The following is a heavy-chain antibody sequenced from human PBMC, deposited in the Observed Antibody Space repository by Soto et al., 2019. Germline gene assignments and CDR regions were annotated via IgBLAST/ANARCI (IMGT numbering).Heavy chain of an antibody. D-gene: IGHD3-3*01. Sequence: ASVKVSCKTSGYTFTSFDINWVRQATGQGLEWMGWMNPNSGNTGYAQRFQGRLTMTRDTSISTAYMELSSLTSEDTAVYYCARAYDFWSGAPWGQGXLVTVYS. CDR3: ARAYDFWSGAP. J-gene: IGHJ5*02. V-gene: IGHV1-8*01. CDR2: MNPNSGNT. CDR1: GYTFTSFD.